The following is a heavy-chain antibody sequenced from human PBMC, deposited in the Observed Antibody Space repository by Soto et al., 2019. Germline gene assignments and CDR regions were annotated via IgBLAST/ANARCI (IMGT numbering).Heavy chain of an antibody. CDR2: IIPILGIT. V-gene: IGHV1-69*02. J-gene: IGHJ4*02. CDR1: GDSFSTYT. Sequence: QVQLVQSGAEVKKPGSSVKVSCKASGDSFSTYTISWVRQAPGQGLEWMGRIIPILGITNYAQKFQGRVTITADKSTSTAYMDLSSLRSEHTAVYFCASFHDYGDYWGQGTLVTVYS. CDR3: ASFHDYGDY.